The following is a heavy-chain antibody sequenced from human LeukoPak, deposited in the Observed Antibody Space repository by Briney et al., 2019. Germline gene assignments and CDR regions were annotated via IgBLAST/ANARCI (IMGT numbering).Heavy chain of an antibody. V-gene: IGHV1-18*01. CDR2: ISAYNGNT. Sequence: ASVKVSCKASGYTFTSYGISWVRQAPGQGLEWMGWISAYNGNTNYAQKLQGRVTMTTDTSTSTAYVELRSLRSADTAVYYCARAARSGWYGYWGQGTLVTVSS. CDR1: GYTFTSYG. CDR3: ARAARSGWYGY. D-gene: IGHD6-19*01. J-gene: IGHJ4*02.